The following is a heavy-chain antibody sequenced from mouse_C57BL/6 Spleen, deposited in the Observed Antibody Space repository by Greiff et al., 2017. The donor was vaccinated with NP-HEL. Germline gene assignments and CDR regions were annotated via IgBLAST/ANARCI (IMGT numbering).Heavy chain of an antibody. D-gene: IGHD2-4*01. CDR3: ARGGLRLGGIAY. CDR2: IYPGRGNT. V-gene: IGHV1-66*01. J-gene: IGHJ3*01. CDR1: GYSFTSYY. Sequence: QVQLQQSGPELVKPGASVKISCKASGYSFTSYYIHWVKQRPGQGLEWIGWIYPGRGNTKYNEKFKGKATLPADTSSSTAYMQLRSLTSEDSAVYYCARGGLRLGGIAYWGQGTLVTVSA.